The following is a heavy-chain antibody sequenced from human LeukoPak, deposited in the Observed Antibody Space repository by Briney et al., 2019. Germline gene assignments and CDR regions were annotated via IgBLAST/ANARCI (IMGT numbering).Heavy chain of an antibody. CDR1: GYSFTSYY. D-gene: IGHD3-3*01. CDR2: INPSGGST. J-gene: IGHJ5*02. CDR3: ARLRLRFLDPGARFDP. V-gene: IGHV1-46*01. Sequence: ATVKVSCKASGYSFTSYYIHWVRQAPGQGLEWMGIINPSGGSTSYAQKFQGRVTMTRDTSTSTVYMELSSLRSEDTAVYYCARLRLRFLDPGARFDPWGQGTLVTVSS.